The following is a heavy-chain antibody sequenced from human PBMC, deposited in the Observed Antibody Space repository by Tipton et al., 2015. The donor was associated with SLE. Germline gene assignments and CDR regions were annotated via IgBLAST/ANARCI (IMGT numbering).Heavy chain of an antibody. CDR1: GGSISSSNYY. J-gene: IGHJ4*02. D-gene: IGHD3-10*01. V-gene: IGHV4-39*07. CDR3: ARGAASVLSRKTYCDN. CDR2: IYYSGST. Sequence: TLSLTCTVSGGSISSSNYYWGWIRQPPGKGLEWIGSIYYSGSTYYNPSLKSRVSISVDTSKNQFFLNLRSVTAADTAVYFCARGAASVLSRKTYCDNGCQGSRVPVSS.